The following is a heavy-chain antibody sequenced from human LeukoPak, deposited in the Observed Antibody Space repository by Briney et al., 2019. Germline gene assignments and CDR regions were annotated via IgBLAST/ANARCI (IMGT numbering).Heavy chain of an antibody. D-gene: IGHD6-13*01. J-gene: IGHJ4*02. CDR1: GDSISNYY. Sequence: PSETLSLTCIVSGDSISNYYWSWIRQPAGKGLEWIGRIYTSGSTNYNPSLESRVTMSVDTSKNQFSLKLTSVTAADTAVYYCARKAAAGTFYFDYWGQGTLVTVSS. V-gene: IGHV4-4*07. CDR3: ARKAAAGTFYFDY. CDR2: IYTSGST.